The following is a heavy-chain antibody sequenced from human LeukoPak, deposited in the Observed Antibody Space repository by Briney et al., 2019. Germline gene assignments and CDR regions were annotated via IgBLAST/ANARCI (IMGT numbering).Heavy chain of an antibody. CDR2: FDPEDGET. J-gene: IGHJ5*02. Sequence: ASVKVSCKVSGYTLTELSMHWVRQAPGKGLEWMGGFDPEDGETIYAQKFQGRVTMTEDTSTDTAYMELSSLRSEDTAVYYCATVGIVATILWSRWFGPWGQGTLVTVSS. V-gene: IGHV1-24*01. D-gene: IGHD5-12*01. CDR3: ATVGIVATILWSRWFGP. CDR1: GYTLTELS.